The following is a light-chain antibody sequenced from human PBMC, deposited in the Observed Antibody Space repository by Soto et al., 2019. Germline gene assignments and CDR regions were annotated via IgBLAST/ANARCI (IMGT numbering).Light chain of an antibody. Sequence: QSVLTQPASVSGSPGQSITISCTGTSSDVGGYNYVAWYQHHPGKAPKVMIYDVSNRPSGVSNRFSGSKSGNTASLTISGLRAEDEADYYCSSYTSTSTLVIFGGGTQLTVL. CDR2: DVS. CDR1: SSDVGGYNY. CDR3: SSYTSTSTLVI. J-gene: IGLJ2*01. V-gene: IGLV2-14*03.